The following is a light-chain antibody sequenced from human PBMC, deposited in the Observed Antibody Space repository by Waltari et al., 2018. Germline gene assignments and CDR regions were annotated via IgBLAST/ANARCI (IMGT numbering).Light chain of an antibody. CDR1: QSVSRA. J-gene: IGKJ1*01. Sequence: EIVLTQSPGTLSLSLGERATVSCRDSQSVSRALAWYQQKPGQAPRLLIYGASTRATGIPDRFSGSGSGTDFSLTISRLEPDDFAVYYCQHYLRLPVTFGQGTTVEI. CDR2: GAS. V-gene: IGKV3-20*01. CDR3: QHYLRLPVT.